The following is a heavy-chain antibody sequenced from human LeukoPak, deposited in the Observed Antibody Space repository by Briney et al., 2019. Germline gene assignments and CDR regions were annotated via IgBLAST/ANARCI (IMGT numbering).Heavy chain of an antibody. CDR3: TTVGSSGWGYYYYGMDV. D-gene: IGHD6-19*01. CDR2: IKSKTEGGTT. CDR1: GFTFSNAW. J-gene: IGHJ6*04. V-gene: IGHV3-15*01. Sequence: GGSLRLSCAASGFTFSNAWMSWVRQAPGKGLEWVGRIKSKTEGGTTDYAAPGKGRFTISRDDSKNTLYLQMNSRKTEDTAVYYCTTVGSSGWGYYYYGMDVWGKGTTVTVSS.